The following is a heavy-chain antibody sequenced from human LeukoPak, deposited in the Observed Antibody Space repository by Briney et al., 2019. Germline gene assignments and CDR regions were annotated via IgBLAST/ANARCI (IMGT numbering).Heavy chain of an antibody. Sequence: GRSLRLSCAASGFTFSVYAMSWVRQAPGNGLEWVSGISGSSSHTKDADFVRGRFTIYRDNSRNTLFLQLNSLRAEDTAVYYCARGASVAAAGASPWGRGTLVTVSS. J-gene: IGHJ1*01. CDR1: GFTFSVYA. CDR3: ARGASVAAAGASP. CDR2: ISGSSSHT. D-gene: IGHD6-13*01. V-gene: IGHV3-23*01.